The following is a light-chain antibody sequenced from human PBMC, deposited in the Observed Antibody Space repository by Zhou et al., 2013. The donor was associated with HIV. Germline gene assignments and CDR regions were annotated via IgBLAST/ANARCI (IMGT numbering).Light chain of an antibody. CDR3: QQYKIYPLT. J-gene: IGKJ4*01. CDR2: SAS. CDR1: QDIRNY. V-gene: IGKV1-16*02. Sequence: DVQMTQSPSSLSASLGDRVTITCRASQDIRNYVAWFQQRPGKVPKSLIYSASSLQSGVPSKFSGSGSGKDFSLTINSLQPEDIATYYCQQYKIYPLTFGGGTKVEIK.